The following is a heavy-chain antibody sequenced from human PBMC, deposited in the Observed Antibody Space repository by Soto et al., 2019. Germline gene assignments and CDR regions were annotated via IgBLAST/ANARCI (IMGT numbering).Heavy chain of an antibody. V-gene: IGHV1-24*01. CDR1: GYTLTELS. D-gene: IGHD3-3*01. CDR3: ATANPPFGVVIYYFDY. Sequence: ASVKVSCKVSGYTLTELSMHWVRQAPGKGLEWMGGFDPEDGETIYAQKFQGRVTMTEDTSTDTAYMELSSLRSEDTAVYYCATANPPFGVVIYYFDYWGQGTLVTVSS. J-gene: IGHJ4*02. CDR2: FDPEDGET.